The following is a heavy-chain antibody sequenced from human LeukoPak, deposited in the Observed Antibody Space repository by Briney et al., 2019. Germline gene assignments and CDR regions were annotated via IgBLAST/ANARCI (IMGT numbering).Heavy chain of an antibody. Sequence: GASLRLSCAASGFTFSSYAMSWVRQAPGKGPEWVSAFSGSGGSTYYAESVKGRFTISRDNSKNTLYLQMNSLRAEDTAVYYCAKLSTYYYDSSGYCFDYWGQGTLVTVSS. D-gene: IGHD3-22*01. CDR1: GFTFSSYA. CDR3: AKLSTYYYDSSGYCFDY. CDR2: FSGSGGST. V-gene: IGHV3-23*01. J-gene: IGHJ4*02.